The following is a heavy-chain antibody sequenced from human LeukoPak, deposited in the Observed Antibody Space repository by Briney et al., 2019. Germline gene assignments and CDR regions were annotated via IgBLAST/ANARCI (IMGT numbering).Heavy chain of an antibody. CDR1: GYSFTSYW. CDR2: IYPGDSDT. Sequence: GESLKISCKGSGYSFTSYWIGWVRQMPGKGLEWMGIIYPGDSDTRYSPSFQGQVTISADKSISTACLQWSSLKASDTAMYYCARGSYYYDSSGWWFDPWGQGTLVTVSS. J-gene: IGHJ5*02. CDR3: ARGSYYYDSSGWWFDP. D-gene: IGHD3-22*01. V-gene: IGHV5-51*01.